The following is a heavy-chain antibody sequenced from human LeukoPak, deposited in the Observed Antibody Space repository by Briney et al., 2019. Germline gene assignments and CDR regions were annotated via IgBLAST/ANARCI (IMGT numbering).Heavy chain of an antibody. CDR3: ARDIVQELLFTNPTDY. D-gene: IGHD1-26*01. V-gene: IGHV3-30-3*01. J-gene: IGHJ4*02. CDR1: GFTFSSYA. CDR2: ISYDGSNK. Sequence: PGGSLRLSCASSGFTFSSYAMHWVRQAPGKGLEWVAFISYDGSNKYYADSVKGRFTISRDNSKNTLYLQMNSLRAEDTAVYYCARDIVQELLFTNPTDYWGQGTLVTASS.